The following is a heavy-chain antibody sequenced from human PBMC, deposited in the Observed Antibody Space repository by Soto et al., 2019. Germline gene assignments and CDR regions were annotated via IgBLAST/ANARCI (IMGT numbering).Heavy chain of an antibody. Sequence: GGSLRLSCAASGFTFDDYTMHWVRQAPWKGLESVSLISWDGGSTYYADSVKGRFTISRDNSKNSLYLQMNSLRTEDTALYYCSKNIGCSSTSCYMCYYYYGMEVWGQLTRLTVCS. D-gene: IGHD2-2*02. J-gene: IGHJ6*01. CDR1: GFTFDDYT. CDR2: ISWDGGST. CDR3: SKNIGCSSTSCYMCYYYYGMEV. V-gene: IGHV3-43*01.